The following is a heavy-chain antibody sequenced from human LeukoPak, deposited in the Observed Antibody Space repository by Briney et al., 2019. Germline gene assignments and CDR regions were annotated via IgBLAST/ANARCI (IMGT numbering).Heavy chain of an antibody. J-gene: IGHJ4*02. D-gene: IGHD3-16*02. CDR3: ARDRAITFGGVIVD. CDR1: GGSISSSSYY. Sequence: PSETLSLTCTVSGGSISSSSYYRSWIRQPAGKGLEWIGRIYTSGSTNYNPSLKSRVTMSVDTSKNQFSLKLSSVTAADTAVYYCARDRAITFGGVIVDWGQGTLVTVSS. V-gene: IGHV4-61*02. CDR2: IYTSGST.